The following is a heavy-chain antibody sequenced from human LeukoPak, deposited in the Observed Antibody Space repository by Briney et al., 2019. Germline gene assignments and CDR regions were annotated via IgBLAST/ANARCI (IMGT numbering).Heavy chain of an antibody. D-gene: IGHD5-12*01. J-gene: IGHJ4*02. CDR2: ISSSSNTI. CDR3: ARDILTKQAYSGYDN. CDR1: GFTFSSYS. Sequence: GGSLRLSCAASGFTFSSYSMNWVRQAPGRGLEWVSYISSSSNTIYYADSVKGRFTISRDNAKNSLYLQMNSLRDEDTAVYYCARDILTKQAYSGYDNWGQGTLVTVSS. V-gene: IGHV3-48*02.